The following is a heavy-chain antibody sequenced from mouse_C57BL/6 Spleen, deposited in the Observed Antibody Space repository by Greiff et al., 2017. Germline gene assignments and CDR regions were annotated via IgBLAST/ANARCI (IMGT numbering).Heavy chain of an antibody. V-gene: IGHV1-85*01. CDR3: ARGGTSITTVLATGVRALGGY. CDR2: IYPSDGST. J-gene: IGHJ2*01. Sequence: QVQLQQSGPELVKPGASVKLSCKASGYTFTSYAINWVKQRPGQGLEWIGRIYPSDGSTKYNEKFKGTATLTVDTSSSTAYLEVHSLTSEVAAVDCGARGGTSITTVLATGVRALGGYWGQGTTLTVSS. D-gene: IGHD1-1*01. CDR1: GYTFTSYA.